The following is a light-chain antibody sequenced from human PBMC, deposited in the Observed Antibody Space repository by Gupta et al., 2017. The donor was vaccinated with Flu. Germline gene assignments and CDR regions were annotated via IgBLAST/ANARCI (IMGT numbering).Light chain of an antibody. V-gene: IGLV2-14*01. CDR1: TSDVGANNY. Sequence: QSALTQPASVSGSPGQSLAISCTGTTSDVGANNYVSWYQQHPGKAPKVMIYGVNNRPSGVSDRFSGSKSGNTASLTSAGLQAEDEADYYCSSYRSSSTSFFFGTGTKVTVL. CDR2: GVN. J-gene: IGLJ1*01. CDR3: SSYRSSSTSFF.